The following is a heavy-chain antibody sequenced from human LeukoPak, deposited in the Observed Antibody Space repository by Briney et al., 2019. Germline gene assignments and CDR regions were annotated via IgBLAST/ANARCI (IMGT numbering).Heavy chain of an antibody. Sequence: PGGSLRLSCAASGFTFTIYSMSWVRQAPGKGLEWVSAISGSAGGTYYADSVKGRFTISRDSSKNTLYLQMNSLRAEDTAVYYCAKARLGAAYGTDVWGQGTTVTVSS. J-gene: IGHJ6*02. CDR3: AKARLGAAYGTDV. D-gene: IGHD6-13*01. CDR1: GFTFTIYS. CDR2: ISGSAGGT. V-gene: IGHV3-23*01.